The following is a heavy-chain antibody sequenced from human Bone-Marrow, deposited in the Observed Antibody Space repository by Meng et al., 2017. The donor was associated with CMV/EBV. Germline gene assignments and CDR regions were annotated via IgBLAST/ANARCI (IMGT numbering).Heavy chain of an antibody. CDR1: GYSFTNYW. CDR3: AKIVVVPAAIWVGWFDP. CDR2: IYPGDSDT. V-gene: IGHV5-51*01. Sequence: GESLKISCKGSGYSFTNYWIGWVRQMPGKGLEWMGIIYPGDSDTKYSPSFQGQVTISADKSISTAYLQWSSLKASDTAMYYCAKIVVVPAAIWVGWFDPWGQGTLVTVSS. D-gene: IGHD2-2*02. J-gene: IGHJ5*02.